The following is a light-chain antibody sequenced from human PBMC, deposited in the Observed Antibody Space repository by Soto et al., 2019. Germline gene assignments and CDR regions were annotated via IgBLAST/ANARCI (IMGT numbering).Light chain of an antibody. J-gene: IGLJ2*01. CDR3: CSYAGRYGV. Sequence: QSALTQPRSVSGSPGQSVTISCTGTSSDVGGYDYVSWYQQHPGKAPKRIIYDVNKRPSGVPDRFSGSKSGNTASLSISGLQAEDEADYYCCSYAGRYGVFGGGTKVTVL. V-gene: IGLV2-11*01. CDR2: DVN. CDR1: SSDVGGYDY.